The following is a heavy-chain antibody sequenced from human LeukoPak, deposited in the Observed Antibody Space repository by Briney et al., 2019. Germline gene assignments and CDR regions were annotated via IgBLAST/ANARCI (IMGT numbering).Heavy chain of an antibody. Sequence: ASVKVSCKASGYTFTGYYMHWVRQAPGQGLEWMGWINPNSGGTNYAQKFQGRVTMTRDTSISTAYMELSRLRSDDTAVYYCATTAAASDAFDIWGQGTMVTVSS. CDR1: GYTFTGYY. J-gene: IGHJ3*02. V-gene: IGHV1-2*02. CDR2: INPNSGGT. D-gene: IGHD6-13*01. CDR3: ATTAAASDAFDI.